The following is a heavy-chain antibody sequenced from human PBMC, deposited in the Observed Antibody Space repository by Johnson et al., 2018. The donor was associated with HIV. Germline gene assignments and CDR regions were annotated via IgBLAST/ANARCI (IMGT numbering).Heavy chain of an antibody. D-gene: IGHD3-22*01. Sequence: QVQLVESGGGVVQPGRSLRLSCAASGFTFSSYAMHWVRQAPGKGLEWVEVISYDGSNKYYADSVKGRFTISRDNSKNTLYLQMNSLRAEDTAVYYCARDRSMRVVVEAFDIWGQGTMVTVSS. CDR3: ARDRSMRVVVEAFDI. J-gene: IGHJ3*02. CDR2: ISYDGSNK. CDR1: GFTFSSYA. V-gene: IGHV3-30-3*01.